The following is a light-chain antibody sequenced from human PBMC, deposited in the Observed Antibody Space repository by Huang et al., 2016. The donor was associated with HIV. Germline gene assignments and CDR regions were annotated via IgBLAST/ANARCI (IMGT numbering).Light chain of an antibody. Sequence: IQLTQSPSSLSASVGDRVTITCRASQGIRSHVAWYQLKPGKAPKLLIYGASTLQSGVPSRFSGSGSGTDFTLTISSLQPDDFASYYCQQLNTYPITFGQGTRLEIK. CDR1: QGIRSH. V-gene: IGKV1-9*01. CDR3: QQLNTYPIT. CDR2: GAS. J-gene: IGKJ5*01.